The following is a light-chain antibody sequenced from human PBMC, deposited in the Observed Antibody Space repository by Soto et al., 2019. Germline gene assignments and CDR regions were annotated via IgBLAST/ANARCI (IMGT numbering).Light chain of an antibody. CDR1: QSVSSSY. CDR3: QQYGALPYT. V-gene: IGKV3-20*01. CDR2: AAS. Sequence: DIVLTQSPGTLSLSPGERATLSCRASQSVSSSYFAWYQQKPGQAPRLLIYAASRRASGIPDRFSGSGSGTDFTLTINRLEPEDFAVSYCQQYGALPYTFGQGTKLEIK. J-gene: IGKJ2*01.